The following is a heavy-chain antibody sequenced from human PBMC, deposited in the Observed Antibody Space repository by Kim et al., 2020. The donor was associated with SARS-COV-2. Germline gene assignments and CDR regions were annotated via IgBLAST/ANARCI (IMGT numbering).Heavy chain of an antibody. CDR3: ERFALGDYESRRTLEY. CDR1: GGTFTGLV. CDR2: FIPNDGKA. V-gene: IGHV1-69*13. J-gene: IGHJ4*02. Sequence: SVKVSCKVSGGTFTGLVISWVRQAPGQGLEWMGGFIPNDGKAIFAQKFQGRVTITEDESTNTAYMELSSLRSEDTDVYYCERFALGDYESRRTLEYLGQ. D-gene: IGHD3-10*01.